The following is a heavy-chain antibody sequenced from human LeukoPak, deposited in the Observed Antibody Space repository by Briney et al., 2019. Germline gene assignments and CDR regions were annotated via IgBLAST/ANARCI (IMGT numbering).Heavy chain of an antibody. CDR2: IYYRGST. CDR1: GGSISSDY. D-gene: IGHD2-15*01. Sequence: SETLSLTCTVSGGSISSDYWSWIRQPPGKGLEWIGYIYYRGSTNYNPSLKSRVTISVDTSKNQFSLKLSSVTAADTAVYYCARGLSDCSGGSCYPLLPDYWGQGTLVTVSS. J-gene: IGHJ4*02. CDR3: ARGLSDCSGGSCYPLLPDY. V-gene: IGHV4-59*12.